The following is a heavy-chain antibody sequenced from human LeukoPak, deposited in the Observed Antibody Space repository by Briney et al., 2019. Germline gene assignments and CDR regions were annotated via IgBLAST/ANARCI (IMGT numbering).Heavy chain of an antibody. Sequence: GGSLRLSCAASGFTFSSYEMNWVRQAPGKGLEWVSCISSSGSTIYYADSVKGRFTISRDNAKNSLYLQMNSLRAEDTAVYYCAELGITMIGGVWGKGATVTISS. D-gene: IGHD3-10*02. J-gene: IGHJ6*04. CDR1: GFTFSSYE. CDR2: ISSSGSTI. CDR3: AELGITMIGGV. V-gene: IGHV3-48*03.